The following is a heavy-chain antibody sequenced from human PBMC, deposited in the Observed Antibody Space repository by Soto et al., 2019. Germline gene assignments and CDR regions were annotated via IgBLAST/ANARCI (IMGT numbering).Heavy chain of an antibody. V-gene: IGHV1-3*01. CDR3: ARGPYDILTGYYQFFDY. Sequence: GASVKVSCKASGYTFTSYAMHWVRQAPGQRLEWMGWINAGNGNTKYSQKFQGRVTITRDTSASTAYMELSSLRSEDTAVYYCARGPYDILTGYYQFFDYWGQGTLVNVSS. J-gene: IGHJ4*02. CDR2: INAGNGNT. CDR1: GYTFTSYA. D-gene: IGHD3-9*01.